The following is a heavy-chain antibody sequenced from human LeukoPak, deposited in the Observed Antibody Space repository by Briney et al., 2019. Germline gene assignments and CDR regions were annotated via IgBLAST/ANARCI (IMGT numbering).Heavy chain of an antibody. D-gene: IGHD6-13*01. CDR1: GDSISSSY. J-gene: IGHJ5*02. V-gene: IGHV4-59*01. CDR3: ATLAYTSSWSNWFDP. Sequence: SETLSLTCTVSGDSISSSYWSWIRQPPEKGLEWIGCFYYSGYTNYNPPLKSRLTMSIDTSRNQFSLKLSSVTAADTAMYYCATLAYTSSWSNWFDPWGQGTLVTVSS. CDR2: FYYSGYT.